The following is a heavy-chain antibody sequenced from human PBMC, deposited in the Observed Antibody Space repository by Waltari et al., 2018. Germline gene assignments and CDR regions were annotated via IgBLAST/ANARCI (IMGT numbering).Heavy chain of an antibody. Sequence: QVQLVQSGAEVKKPGASVKVSCKASGYTFTSYDINWVRQATGQGLEWMGWMNPNSGNTGYAQKFQGRVTMTRNTSISTAYMELSSLRSEDTAVYYCARGWVTVTTVVTPPDYWGQGTLVTVSS. J-gene: IGHJ4*02. CDR1: GYTFTSYD. CDR3: ARGWVTVTTVVTPPDY. V-gene: IGHV1-8*01. D-gene: IGHD4-17*01. CDR2: MNPNSGNT.